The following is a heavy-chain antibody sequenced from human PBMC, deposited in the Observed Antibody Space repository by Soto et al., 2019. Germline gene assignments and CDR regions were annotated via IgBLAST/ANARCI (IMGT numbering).Heavy chain of an antibody. CDR1: GFTFSSYA. CDR3: ADFKSRPIWSDS. Sequence: GGSLRLSCAASGFTFSSYAMSWVRQAPGKGLEWLSYISTSGSTIFYADSVKGRFTISRDNAKNSLYLQMNSLRPEDTALYFCADFKSRPIWSDSWGHVTLVPVSS. CDR2: ISTSGSTI. J-gene: IGHJ5*01. V-gene: IGHV3-48*04. D-gene: IGHD3-3*01.